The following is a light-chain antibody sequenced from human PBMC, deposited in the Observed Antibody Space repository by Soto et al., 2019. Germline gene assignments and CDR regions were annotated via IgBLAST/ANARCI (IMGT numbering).Light chain of an antibody. V-gene: IGLV2-14*01. CDR2: DVS. CDR1: SSDVGGYNY. CDR3: SSYTSSSTLAVV. J-gene: IGLJ2*01. Sequence: ALTQPASVSGSPGQSITISCTGTSSDVGGYNYVSWYQQHPGKAPKLMIYDVSNRPSGVSNRFSGSKSGNTASLTISGLQAEDEADYYCSSYTSSSTLAVVFGGGTKLTVL.